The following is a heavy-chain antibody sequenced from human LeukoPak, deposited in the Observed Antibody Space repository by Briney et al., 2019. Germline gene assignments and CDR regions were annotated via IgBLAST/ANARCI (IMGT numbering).Heavy chain of an antibody. D-gene: IGHD3-22*01. CDR3: ARSLAYYYDSSGP. CDR2: IIPIFGTA. Sequence: ASVKVSCKASGYTFTSYAISWVRQAPGQGLEWMGGIIPIFGTANYAQKFQGRVTITADESTSTAYMELSSLRSEDTAVYYCARSLAYYYDSSGPWGQGTLVTVSS. CDR1: GYTFTSYA. J-gene: IGHJ5*02. V-gene: IGHV1-69*13.